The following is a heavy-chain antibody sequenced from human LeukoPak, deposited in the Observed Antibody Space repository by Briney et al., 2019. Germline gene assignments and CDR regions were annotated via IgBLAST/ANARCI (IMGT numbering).Heavy chain of an antibody. CDR3: AGQRAAMGSTYYYMDV. CDR2: VYYTGRT. D-gene: IGHD3-10*01. J-gene: IGHJ6*03. Sequence: SETLSLTCTVSGDSISSSAYNWGWIRQPAGKGLEWIGRVYYTGRTDYNPSLQSRAAVSADMSKNQFSLKLMSVTAAEKGVFSCAGQRAAMGSTYYYMDVWGKGITVIVSS. V-gene: IGHV4-39*07. CDR1: GDSISSSAYN.